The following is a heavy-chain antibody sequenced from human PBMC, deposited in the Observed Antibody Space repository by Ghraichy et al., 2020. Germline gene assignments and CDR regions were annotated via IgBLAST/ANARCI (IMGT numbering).Heavy chain of an antibody. CDR3: AKVGPKYCSGGTCYLGYYFDY. CDR2: ISWNSGRI. D-gene: IGHD2-15*01. V-gene: IGHV3-9*01. CDR1: GFTFDDYA. Sequence: SLNISCAASGFTFDDYAMHWVRQAPGKGLEWVSGISWNSGRIGYADSVKGRFTISRDNAKNSLYLQMNSLRAEDTALYYCAKVGPKYCSGGTCYLGYYFDYWGQGTLVTVSS. J-gene: IGHJ4*02.